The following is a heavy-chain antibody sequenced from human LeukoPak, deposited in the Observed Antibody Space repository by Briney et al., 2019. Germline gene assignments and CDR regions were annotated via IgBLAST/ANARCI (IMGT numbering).Heavy chain of an antibody. V-gene: IGHV3-9*03. CDR1: GFTFDDYA. CDR3: AKSSGTTWYYYMDV. CDR2: ISWNSGSI. Sequence: GGSLRLSCAASGFTFDDYAMHWVRQAPGKGLEWVSGISWNSGSIGYADSVKGRFTISRDNAKNSLYLQMNSLRAEDMALYYCAKSSGTTWYYYMDVWGKGTTVTVSS. D-gene: IGHD1-7*01. J-gene: IGHJ6*03.